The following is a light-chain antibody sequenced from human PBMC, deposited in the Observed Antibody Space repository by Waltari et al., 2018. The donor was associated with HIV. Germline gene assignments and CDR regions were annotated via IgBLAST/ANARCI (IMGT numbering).Light chain of an antibody. CDR2: RND. J-gene: IGLJ3*02. Sequence: QYVLTQPPSASGTPGQRVTISCSGSTSNIGYNYVYWYQQFPGTAPKLLIYRNDPRPSGVPDRFAGSKSGNSAALAITGLRSEDEAEYYCATWDDGLSGRRVFGGGTKLTVL. CDR3: ATWDDGLSGRRV. V-gene: IGLV1-47*01. CDR1: TSNIGYNY.